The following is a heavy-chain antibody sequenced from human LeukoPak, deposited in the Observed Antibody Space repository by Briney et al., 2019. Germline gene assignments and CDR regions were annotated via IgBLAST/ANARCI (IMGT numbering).Heavy chain of an antibody. J-gene: IGHJ6*02. V-gene: IGHV4-39*01. CDR2: IYYSGNT. Sequence: PSETLSLTCTVSGGSISSSSYYWGWIRQPPGKGLEWIGSIYYSGNTYYNPSLKSRVTISVDTSKNQFSLKLSSVTAADTAVYYCARHPSYDFWSGYYAYYGMDVWGQGTTVTVSS. CDR3: ARHPSYDFWSGYYAYYGMDV. CDR1: GGSISSSSYY. D-gene: IGHD3-3*01.